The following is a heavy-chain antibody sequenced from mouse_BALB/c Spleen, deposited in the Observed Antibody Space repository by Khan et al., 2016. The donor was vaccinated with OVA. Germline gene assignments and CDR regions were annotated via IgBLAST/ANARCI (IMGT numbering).Heavy chain of an antibody. Sequence: QVQLKQSGPDLVAPSQSLSITCSVSGFSLTSFAIHWVRQPPGKGLEWLVVIWSYGRTTYNSSLKSRLSISKDNSKSQVFLKINSLQTDDTAMYYCARHQFPLSMDSWGQGTSVTVSS. CDR2: IWSYGRT. CDR1: GFSLTSFA. J-gene: IGHJ4*01. CDR3: ARHQFPLSMDS. V-gene: IGHV2-6-2*01.